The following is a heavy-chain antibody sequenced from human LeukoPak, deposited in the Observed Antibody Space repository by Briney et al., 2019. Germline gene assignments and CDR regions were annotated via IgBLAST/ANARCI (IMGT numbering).Heavy chain of an antibody. V-gene: IGHV3-23*01. D-gene: IGHD3-10*01. J-gene: IGHJ4*02. CDR2: ISGSGDST. CDR3: AKALGAAFDY. Sequence: GGSLRLSCAASGFTFSSFAMSWVRQAPGKGLELVSAISGSGDSTCYADSVKGRFTISRDNSKNTLYLQMNSLRAEDTAVYYCAKALGAAFDYWGQGTLVTVSS. CDR1: GFTFSSFA.